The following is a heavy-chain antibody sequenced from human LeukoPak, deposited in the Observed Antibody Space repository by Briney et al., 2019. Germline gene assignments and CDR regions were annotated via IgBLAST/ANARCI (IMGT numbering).Heavy chain of an antibody. CDR3: ARGRPSGSYRVRYYYYYMDV. CDR1: GYTFTSYY. J-gene: IGHJ6*03. Sequence: GASVKVSCKASGYTFTSYYMHWVRQAPGQGLEWMGIINPSGGSTSYAQKFQGRVTITRNTSISTAYMELSSLRSEDTAVYYCARGRPSGSYRVRYYYYYMDVWGKGTTVTVSS. CDR2: INPSGGST. D-gene: IGHD1-26*01. V-gene: IGHV1-46*01.